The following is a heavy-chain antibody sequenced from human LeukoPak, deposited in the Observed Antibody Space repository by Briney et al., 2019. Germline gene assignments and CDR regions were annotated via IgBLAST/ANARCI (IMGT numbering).Heavy chain of an antibody. CDR3: ARQAGVLLWFGDPVWFDP. CDR2: IYYSGST. Sequence: SETLSLTCTVSGGSISNYYWSWIRQPPGKGLEWIGYIYYSGSTNYNPSLRSRVTISVDTSKNQFSLKLSSVTAADTAVYYCARQAGVLLWFGDPVWFDPWGQGTLVTVSS. J-gene: IGHJ5*02. D-gene: IGHD3-10*01. V-gene: IGHV4-59*08. CDR1: GGSISNYY.